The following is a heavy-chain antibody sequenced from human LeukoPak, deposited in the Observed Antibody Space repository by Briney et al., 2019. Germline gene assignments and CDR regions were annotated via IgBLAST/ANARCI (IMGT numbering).Heavy chain of an antibody. CDR2: ISGSGGST. Sequence: PGGSLRLSCAASGFTFSSYAMSWVRQAPGKWLEWVSAISGSGGSTYYADSVKGRFTISRDNSKNTLYLQMNSLRAGDTAVYYCAKDDYGDYDGWFDPWGQGTLVTVSS. D-gene: IGHD4-17*01. V-gene: IGHV3-23*01. J-gene: IGHJ5*02. CDR3: AKDDYGDYDGWFDP. CDR1: GFTFSSYA.